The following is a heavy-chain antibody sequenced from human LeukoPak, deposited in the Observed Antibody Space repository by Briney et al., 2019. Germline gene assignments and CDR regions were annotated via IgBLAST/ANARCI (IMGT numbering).Heavy chain of an antibody. Sequence: SETLSLTCTVSGYSISSGYYWGWIRQPPGKGLEWIGSIYHSGSTYYNPSLKSRVTISVDTSKNQFSLKLSSVTAADTAVYYCARDSDIVVVVDEGADAFDIWGQGTMVTVSS. CDR2: IYHSGST. CDR3: ARDSDIVVVVDEGADAFDI. V-gene: IGHV4-38-2*02. CDR1: GYSISSGYY. J-gene: IGHJ3*02. D-gene: IGHD2-15*01.